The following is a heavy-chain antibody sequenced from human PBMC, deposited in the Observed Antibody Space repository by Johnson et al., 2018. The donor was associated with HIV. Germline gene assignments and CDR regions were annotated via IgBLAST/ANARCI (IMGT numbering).Heavy chain of an antibody. V-gene: IGHV3-13*01. CDR3: AKSSPPGLAPLGG. J-gene: IGHJ3*01. CDR1: GFTFSSYD. Sequence: VQLVESGGGVVQPGRSLRLSCAASGFTFSSYDMHWVRQATGKGLEWVSAIGTAGDTYYPGSVKGRFTISRENAKNSLYLQMNSLRAGDTAVYYCAKSSPPGLAPLGGWGQGTMVTVSS. D-gene: IGHD6-19*01. CDR2: IGTAGDT.